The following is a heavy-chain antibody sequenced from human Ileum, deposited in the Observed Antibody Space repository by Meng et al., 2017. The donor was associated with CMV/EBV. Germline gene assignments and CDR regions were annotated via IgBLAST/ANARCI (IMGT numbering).Heavy chain of an antibody. CDR3: ARAPSIITREAVGWSRGLGYGMDV. D-gene: IGHD3-10*01. CDR1: EYTFTGYY. CDR2: INPNSGGT. J-gene: IGHJ6*02. Sequence: ASVKVSCKASEYTFTGYYMHWVRQAPGQGREWMGWINPNSGGTNYAQKFQGRVTMTRDTSISTAYMELSRLRSDDTAVYYCARAPSIITREAVGWSRGLGYGMDVWGQGTTVTVSS. V-gene: IGHV1-2*02.